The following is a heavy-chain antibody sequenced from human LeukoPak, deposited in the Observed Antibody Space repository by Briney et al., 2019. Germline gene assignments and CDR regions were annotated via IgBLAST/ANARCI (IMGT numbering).Heavy chain of an antibody. V-gene: IGHV3-30*14. Sequence: GGSLRLSCAASGFTFSSYAMHWVRQAPGKGLEWVAVISYDGSNKYYGDSVKGRFTISRDNSKNTLYLQMNSLRADDTAVYYCAREAVMPVAPVKIGTSDRPLYEYYGLDVWGQGTTVTVS. CDR2: ISYDGSNK. CDR3: AREAVMPVAPVKIGTSDRPLYEYYGLDV. D-gene: IGHD1/OR15-1a*01. J-gene: IGHJ6*02. CDR1: GFTFSSYA.